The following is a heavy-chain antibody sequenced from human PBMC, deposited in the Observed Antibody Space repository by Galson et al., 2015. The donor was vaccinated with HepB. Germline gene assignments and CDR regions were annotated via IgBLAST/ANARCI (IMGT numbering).Heavy chain of an antibody. D-gene: IGHD6-13*01. CDR1: GASISSGYYS. V-gene: IGHV4-30-2*01. Sequence: LSLTCAVSGASISSGYYSWSWIRQPPGKGLEWIGYIYHSGSTYSSPSLTSRVTISVDRSKNQFSLKLSSVTAADTAVYYCARGGENSSSWYAGYWGQGTLVTVSS. CDR3: ARGGENSSSWYAGY. J-gene: IGHJ4*02. CDR2: IYHSGST.